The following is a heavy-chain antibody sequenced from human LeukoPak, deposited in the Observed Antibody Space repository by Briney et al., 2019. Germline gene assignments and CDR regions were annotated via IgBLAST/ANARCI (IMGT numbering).Heavy chain of an antibody. Sequence: ASVKVSCKASGYSITNYAMNWVRQAPGQGLEWMGWIHPSTGNPTYAQGFTGRFVFSLDTSVSTTYLQISSLKAEDTAVYFCARAFQSLGGLSLPDYWGQGTLLTVSS. V-gene: IGHV7-4-1*02. CDR3: ARAFQSLGGLSLPDY. CDR2: IHPSTGNP. D-gene: IGHD3-16*02. CDR1: GYSITNYA. J-gene: IGHJ4*02.